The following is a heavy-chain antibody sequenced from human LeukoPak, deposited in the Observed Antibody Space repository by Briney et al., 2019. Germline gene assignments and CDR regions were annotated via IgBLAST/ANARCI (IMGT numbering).Heavy chain of an antibody. Sequence: SVKVSCKASGYTFIDYFLHWVRQAPGQGLEWMGRIIPILGIANYAQKFQGRVTITADKSTSTAYMELSSLRSEDTAVYYCARVAKGLDAFDIWGQGTMVTVSS. CDR2: IIPILGIA. J-gene: IGHJ3*02. CDR3: ARVAKGLDAFDI. D-gene: IGHD2-21*01. V-gene: IGHV1-69*04. CDR1: GYTFIDYF.